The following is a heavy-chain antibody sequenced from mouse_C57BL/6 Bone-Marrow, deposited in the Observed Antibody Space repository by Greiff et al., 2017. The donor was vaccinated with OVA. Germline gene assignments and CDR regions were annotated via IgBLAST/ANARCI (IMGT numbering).Heavy chain of an antibody. CDR3: ARSHYYGSAWFAY. CDR2: IYPGSGST. J-gene: IGHJ3*01. D-gene: IGHD1-1*01. CDR1: GYTFTSYW. Sequence: QVQLQQPGAELVKPGASVKMSCKASGYTFTSYWITWVKQRPGQGLEWIGDIYPGSGSTNYNEKFKSKATLTVDTSSSTAYMQLSSLTSEDSAVYYGARSHYYGSAWFAYWGQGTLVTVSA. V-gene: IGHV1-55*01.